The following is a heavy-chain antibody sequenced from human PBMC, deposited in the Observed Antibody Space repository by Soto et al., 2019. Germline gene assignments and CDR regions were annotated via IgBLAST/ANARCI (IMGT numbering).Heavy chain of an antibody. CDR2: IVGGGDYT. Sequence: PGGWLGISCASCGESFRNYAIAGVRQAPGKGLEWASCIVGGGDYTYYAGSVKGRFIIGRDNSKSSLFLQMNSLRAEDTALYCSAKIGLHTENFDGCGQGALGTVSS. J-gene: IGHJ4*02. D-gene: IGHD3-10*01. CDR1: GESFRNYA. CDR3: AKIGLHTENFDG. V-gene: IGHV3-23*01.